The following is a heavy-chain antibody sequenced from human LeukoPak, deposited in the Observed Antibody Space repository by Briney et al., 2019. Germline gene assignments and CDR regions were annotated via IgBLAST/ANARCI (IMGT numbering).Heavy chain of an antibody. CDR1: GYTLTELS. D-gene: IGHD6-13*01. V-gene: IGHV1-24*01. J-gene: IGHJ4*02. Sequence: VASVKVSCKVSGYTLTELSMHWVRQAPGKGPEWMGGFDPEDGETIYAQKFQGRVTMTEDTSTDTAYMELSSLRSEDTAVYYCARGSSWYGYYFDYWGQGTLVTVSS. CDR3: ARGSSWYGYYFDY. CDR2: FDPEDGET.